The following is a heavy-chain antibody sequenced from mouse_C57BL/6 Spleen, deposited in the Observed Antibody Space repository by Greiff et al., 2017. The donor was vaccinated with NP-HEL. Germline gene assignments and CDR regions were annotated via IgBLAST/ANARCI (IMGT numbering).Heavy chain of an antibody. CDR3: ARGNYGDSYAMDY. CDR2: IDPSDSET. CDR1: GYTFTSYW. J-gene: IGHJ4*01. D-gene: IGHD1-1*01. Sequence: VKLQQPGAELVRPGSSVKLSCKASGYTFTSYWMHWVKQRPIQGLEWIGNIDPSDSETHYNQKFKDKATLTVDKSSSTAYMQLSSLTSEDSAVYYCARGNYGDSYAMDYWGQGTSVTVSS. V-gene: IGHV1-52*01.